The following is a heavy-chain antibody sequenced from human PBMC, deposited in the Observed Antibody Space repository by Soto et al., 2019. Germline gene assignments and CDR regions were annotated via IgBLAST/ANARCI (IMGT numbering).Heavy chain of an antibody. Sequence: QVQLVQSGAEVKKPGSSVKVSCKASGGTFSSYTISWVRQAPGQGLEWMGRIISILGIANYAQKFQGRVTITADKSTSTAYMELSSLRSEDTAVYYCASDPTSFTVTTGDYWGQGTLVTVSS. CDR2: IISILGIA. V-gene: IGHV1-69*02. J-gene: IGHJ4*02. CDR1: GGTFSSYT. D-gene: IGHD4-17*01. CDR3: ASDPTSFTVTTGDY.